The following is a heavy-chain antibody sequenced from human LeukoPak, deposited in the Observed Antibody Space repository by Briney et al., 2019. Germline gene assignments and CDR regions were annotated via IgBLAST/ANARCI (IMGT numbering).Heavy chain of an antibody. CDR2: ISSSGGAI. CDR1: GFTFSSYA. J-gene: IGHJ4*02. CDR3: ARDFGWAFDY. Sequence: PGGSLRLSCAASGFTFSSYAMSWVRQAPGKGLEWVSYISSSGGAIYYADSVKGRFTISRDNAKNSLYLQMNSLRAEDTAVYYCARDFGWAFDYWGQGTLVTVSS. V-gene: IGHV3-48*01. D-gene: IGHD6-19*01.